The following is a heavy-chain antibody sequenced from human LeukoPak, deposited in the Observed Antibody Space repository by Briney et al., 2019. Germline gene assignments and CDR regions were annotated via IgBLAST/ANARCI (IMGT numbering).Heavy chain of an antibody. CDR3: ATCNGGSCYSDLDAFDV. J-gene: IGHJ3*01. D-gene: IGHD2-15*01. CDR1: GGSISTYY. CDR2: IYYSGST. V-gene: IGHV4-59*01. Sequence: SETLSLTCTISGGSISTYYWSWIRQPPGKGLEWIGYIYYSGSTSYSPSLKSRVTISVDTSKNHFSLKLSSVTAADTAVYYCATCNGGSCYSDLDAFDVWGQGTMVTVSS.